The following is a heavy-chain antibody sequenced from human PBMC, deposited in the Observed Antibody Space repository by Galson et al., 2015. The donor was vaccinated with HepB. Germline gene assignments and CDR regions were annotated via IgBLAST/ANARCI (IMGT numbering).Heavy chain of an antibody. CDR1: GYTLTELS. V-gene: IGHV1-24*01. CDR3: ATPNPAWIQLWNDASDI. CDR2: FDPEDGET. Sequence: SVKVSCKVSGYTLTELSMHWVRQAPGKGLEWMGGFDPEDGETIYAQKFQGRVTMTEDTSTDTAYMELSSLRSEDTAVYYCATPNPAWIQLWNDASDIWGQGTMVTVSS. D-gene: IGHD5-18*01. J-gene: IGHJ3*02.